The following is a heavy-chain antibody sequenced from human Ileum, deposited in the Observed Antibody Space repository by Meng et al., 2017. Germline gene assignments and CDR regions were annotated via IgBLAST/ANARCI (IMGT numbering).Heavy chain of an antibody. CDR1: GLTFSNSW. V-gene: IGHV3-74*01. D-gene: IGHD3-16*02. CDR2: ISPDGNIK. Sequence: VQVVESGGGLVRPGGSLKLSCAGSGLTFSNSWMHWVRQVPGQGLIWVSEISPDGNIKVYADSVKGRFTISKDNAKNTLYLQMNSLGAGDTAMYYCARDLYRAYDYWGQGTLVTVSS. CDR3: ARDLYRAYDY. J-gene: IGHJ4*02.